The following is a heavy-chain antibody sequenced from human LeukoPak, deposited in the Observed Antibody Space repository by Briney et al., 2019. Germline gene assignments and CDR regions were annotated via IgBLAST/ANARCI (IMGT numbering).Heavy chain of an antibody. CDR2: ISSSSSYI. CDR3: ARDRIAVAGWFDP. J-gene: IGHJ5*02. V-gene: IGHV3-21*01. Sequence: GGSLRLSCAASGFTFSSYSMNWVRQAPGKGLEWVSSISSSSSYIYYADSVKGRFTISRDNAKNSLYLQMNSLRAEDTAVYYCARDRIAVAGWFDPWGQRTLVTVSS. CDR1: GFTFSSYS. D-gene: IGHD6-19*01.